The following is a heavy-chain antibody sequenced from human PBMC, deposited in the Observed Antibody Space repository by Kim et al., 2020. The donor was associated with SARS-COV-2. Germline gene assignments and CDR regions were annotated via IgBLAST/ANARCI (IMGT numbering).Heavy chain of an antibody. D-gene: IGHD3-22*01. CDR1: GFTFSSYG. Sequence: GGSLRLSCAASGFTFSSYGMHWVHQAPGKGLEWVAVISYDGSNKYYADSVKGRFTISRDNSKNTLYLQMNSLRAEDTAVYYCAGRRTLRNYYDSSGYYYGEDYWGQGTLVTVSS. V-gene: IGHV3-30*03. CDR3: AGRRTLRNYYDSSGYYYGEDY. J-gene: IGHJ4*02. CDR2: ISYDGSNK.